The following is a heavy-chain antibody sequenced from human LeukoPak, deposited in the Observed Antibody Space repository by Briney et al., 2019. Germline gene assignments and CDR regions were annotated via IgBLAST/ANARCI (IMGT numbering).Heavy chain of an antibody. V-gene: IGHV4-34*01. CDR1: GGSFSGYY. CDR2: INHSGST. J-gene: IGHJ4*02. CDR3: TTSLGDYVWGSYRS. D-gene: IGHD3-16*02. Sequence: SETLSLTCAVYGGSFSGYYWSWIRQPPGKGLEWIGEINHSGSTNYNPSLKSRVTISVDTSKNQFSLKLSSVTAADTAVYYCTTSLGDYVWGSYRSWGQGTLVTVAS.